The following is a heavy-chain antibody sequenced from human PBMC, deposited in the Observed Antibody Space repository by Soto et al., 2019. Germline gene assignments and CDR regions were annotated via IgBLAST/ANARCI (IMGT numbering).Heavy chain of an antibody. V-gene: IGHV3-30*18. CDR1: GFTFSSYG. J-gene: IGHJ3*02. CDR3: AKPYYDFWSGYHHDAFDI. D-gene: IGHD3-3*01. CDR2: ISYDGSNK. Sequence: QVQLVESGGGVVQPGRSLRLSCAASGFTFSSYGMHWVRQAPGKGLEWVAVISYDGSNKYYADSVKGRFTISRDNSKNTLYLQMNSLRAEDTAVYYCAKPYYDFWSGYHHDAFDIWGQGTIVTVSS.